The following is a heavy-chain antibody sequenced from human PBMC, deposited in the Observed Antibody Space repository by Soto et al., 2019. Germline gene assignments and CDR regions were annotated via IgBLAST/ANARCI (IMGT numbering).Heavy chain of an antibody. Sequence: GASVKVSCKASGGTFSSYAISWVRQAPGQGLEWMGGIIPIFGTANYAQKFQGRVTITADESTSTAYMELSSLRSEDTAVYYCARRTIAARPTFDYYYGMDVWGQGTTVTAP. CDR2: IIPIFGTA. CDR3: ARRTIAARPTFDYYYGMDV. D-gene: IGHD6-6*01. CDR1: GGTFSSYA. V-gene: IGHV1-69*13. J-gene: IGHJ6*02.